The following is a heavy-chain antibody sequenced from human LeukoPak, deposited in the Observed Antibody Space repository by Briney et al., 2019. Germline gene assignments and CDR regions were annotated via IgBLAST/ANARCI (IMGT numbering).Heavy chain of an antibody. CDR3: ARGGGLDV. Sequence: GGSLRLSCAASGFTFSSYGMHWVRQAPGKGLEWVAVISYDGSNKYYADSVKGRFTISRDNSKNTLYLQMSNLRAEDTAVYFCARGGGLDVWGQGATVTVSS. CDR1: GFTFSSYG. D-gene: IGHD3-16*01. J-gene: IGHJ6*02. V-gene: IGHV3-30*03. CDR2: ISYDGSNK.